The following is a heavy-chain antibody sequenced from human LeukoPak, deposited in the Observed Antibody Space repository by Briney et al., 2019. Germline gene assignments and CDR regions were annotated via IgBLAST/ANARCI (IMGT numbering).Heavy chain of an antibody. Sequence: GGSLRLSCAASGFTFSSYSMNWVRQAPGKGLEWVSSISSSSSYIYYADSVKGRFTISRDNAKYSLYLQMNSLRAEDTAVYYCARSRIPGTFYYWGQGTLVTVSS. J-gene: IGHJ4*02. CDR3: ARSRIPGTFYY. CDR1: GFTFSSYS. CDR2: ISSSSSYI. V-gene: IGHV3-21*01.